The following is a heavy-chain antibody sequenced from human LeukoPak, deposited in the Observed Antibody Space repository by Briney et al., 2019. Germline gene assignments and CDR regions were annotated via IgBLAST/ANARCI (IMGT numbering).Heavy chain of an antibody. V-gene: IGHV4-39*01. CDR3: ARRDSSGYYGTLNWFDP. CDR2: IYYSGST. D-gene: IGHD3-22*01. Sequence: SQTLSLTCTVSRGSLSSSSYYWGWICQPPGKGLERIGRIYYSGSTYYNPSLKSRVTISVDTSKHQFSLKLSSVTAADTAVYYCARRDSSGYYGTLNWFDPWGQGTLVTVSS. J-gene: IGHJ5*02. CDR1: RGSLSSSSYY.